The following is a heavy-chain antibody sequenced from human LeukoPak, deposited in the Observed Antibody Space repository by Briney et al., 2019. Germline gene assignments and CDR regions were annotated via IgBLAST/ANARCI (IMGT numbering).Heavy chain of an antibody. D-gene: IGHD3-3*01. J-gene: IGHJ4*02. CDR3: AKVPGYDFWSGYSLVAPFGD. V-gene: IGHV3-23*01. CDR2: ICGRGGST. CDR1: GFPFSIYA. Sequence: QPGGSLRLSCAASGFPFSIYAMSWLRHAPGKGREWVLSICGRGGSTYYADSVKGRFTISRDNSKNTLYLQMNSLRASDTAVYYCAKVPGYDFWSGYSLVAPFGDWGKGAMVSASS.